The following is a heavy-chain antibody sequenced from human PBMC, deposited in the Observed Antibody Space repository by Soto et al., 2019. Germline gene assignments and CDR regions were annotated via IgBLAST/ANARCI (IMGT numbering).Heavy chain of an antibody. J-gene: IGHJ4*02. CDR3: ARDILYYDILTGYYRVEGFDY. Sequence: GASVKVSCKASGYTFTSYYMYWVRQAPGQGLEWMGIINPSGGSTSYAQKFQGRVTMTRDTSTSTVYMELSSLRSEDTAVYYCARDILYYDILTGYYRVEGFDYWGQGTPVTVSS. CDR1: GYTFTSYY. V-gene: IGHV1-46*01. D-gene: IGHD3-9*01. CDR2: INPSGGST.